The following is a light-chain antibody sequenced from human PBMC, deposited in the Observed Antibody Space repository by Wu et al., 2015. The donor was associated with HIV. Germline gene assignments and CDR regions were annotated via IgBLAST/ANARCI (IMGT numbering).Light chain of an antibody. CDR1: QSVSSY. V-gene: IGKV3-11*01. CDR3: QQRSNWPLT. Sequence: EIVLTQSPATLSLSPGERATLSCRASQSVSSYLAWYQQKPGQAPRLLIYDASNRATGIPARFSGSGSGTDFTLTISSLEPEDFAVYYCQQRSNWPLTFGGGTKVEL. CDR2: DAS. J-gene: IGKJ4*01.